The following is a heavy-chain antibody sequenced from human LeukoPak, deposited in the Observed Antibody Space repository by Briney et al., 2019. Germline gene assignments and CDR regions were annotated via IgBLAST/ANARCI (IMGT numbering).Heavy chain of an antibody. V-gene: IGHV4-34*01. CDR1: GGSFSGYY. J-gene: IGHJ4*02. CDR3: ARAPVLRYFDWVDY. Sequence: PSETLSLTCAVYGGSFSGYYWSWIRQPPGKGLEWIGEINHSGSTNYNPSLKSRVTISVDTSKNQFFLKLSSVTAADTAVYYCARAPVLRYFDWVDYWGQGTLVTVSS. D-gene: IGHD3-9*01. CDR2: INHSGST.